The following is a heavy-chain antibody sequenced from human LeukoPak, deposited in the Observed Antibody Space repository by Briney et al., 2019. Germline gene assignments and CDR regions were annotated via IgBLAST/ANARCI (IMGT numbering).Heavy chain of an antibody. J-gene: IGHJ6*02. CDR2: IYHSGTT. CDR1: GGSIISSGYY. V-gene: IGHV4-31*03. D-gene: IGHD5-18*01. CDR3: ARDRVLGYSYANYLGMDV. Sequence: SETLSLTCTVSGGSIISSGYYWSWIRQHPGKDLEWIGYIYHSGTTYYNPSLKSRITISVDTSKNQFSLKLNSVTAADTAVYYCARDRVLGYSYANYLGMDVWGPGTTVTVSS.